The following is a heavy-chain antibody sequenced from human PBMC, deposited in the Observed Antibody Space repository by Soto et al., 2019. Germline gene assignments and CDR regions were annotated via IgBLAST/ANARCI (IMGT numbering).Heavy chain of an antibody. CDR2: IYTSGST. D-gene: IGHD1-26*01. CDR3: ARGLVGATYRYYFDY. CDR1: GGSISSYY. Sequence: LSLTCTVSGGSISSYYWSWIRQPAGKGLEWIGRIYTSGSTNYNPSLKSRVTMSVDTSKNQFSLKLSSVTAADTAVYYCARGLVGATYRYYFDYWGQGTLVTVSS. V-gene: IGHV4-4*07. J-gene: IGHJ4*02.